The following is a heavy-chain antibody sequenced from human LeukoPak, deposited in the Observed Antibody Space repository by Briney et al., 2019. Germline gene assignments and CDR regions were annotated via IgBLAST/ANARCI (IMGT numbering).Heavy chain of an antibody. CDR1: GDSVSSNSAA. Sequence: SQTLSLTCAISGDSVSSNSAAWNWIRQSPSRGLEWLGRTYYRSKWYNDYAVSVKSRITINPDTSKNQFSLQLNSVTPEDTAVYYCAREKFHDSSGYYYVDYWGQGTLVTVSS. D-gene: IGHD3-22*01. CDR2: TYYRSKWYN. J-gene: IGHJ4*02. CDR3: AREKFHDSSGYYYVDY. V-gene: IGHV6-1*01.